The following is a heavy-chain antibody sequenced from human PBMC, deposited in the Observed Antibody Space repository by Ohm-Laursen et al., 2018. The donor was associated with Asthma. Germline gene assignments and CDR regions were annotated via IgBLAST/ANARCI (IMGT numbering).Heavy chain of an antibody. CDR2: IWYDGSNK. CDR3: ARTSSMEGFDY. J-gene: IGHJ4*02. V-gene: IGHV3-33*01. Sequence: SLRLSCAASGFTFSSYGMHWVRQAPGKGLEWVAVIWYDGSNKYYADPVKGRFTISRDNSKNTLYLQMNSLRAEDTAVYYCARTSSMEGFDYWGQGALVTVSS. D-gene: IGHD2-2*01. CDR1: GFTFSSYG.